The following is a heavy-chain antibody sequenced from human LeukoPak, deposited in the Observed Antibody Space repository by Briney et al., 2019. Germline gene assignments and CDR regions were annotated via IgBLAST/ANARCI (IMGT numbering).Heavy chain of an antibody. V-gene: IGHV4-59*01. Sequence: SETLSLTCTVSGGSISSYYWSWIRQPPGKGLEWIGYIYYSGSTNYNPSLKSRVTISVDTSKNQFSLKLSSVTAADTAVYYCAREGTRDQNWFDPWGQGTLVTVSS. CDR2: IYYSGST. J-gene: IGHJ5*02. CDR1: GGSISSYY. D-gene: IGHD2-2*01. CDR3: AREGTRDQNWFDP.